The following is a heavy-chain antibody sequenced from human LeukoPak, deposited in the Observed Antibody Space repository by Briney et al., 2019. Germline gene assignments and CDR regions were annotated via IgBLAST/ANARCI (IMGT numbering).Heavy chain of an antibody. V-gene: IGHV2-5*02. CDR3: ARGYYSSSGDY. CDR1: QFSLSTSGVN. D-gene: IGHD2-15*01. Sequence: SRPTLVTPPQTLTLTCTISQFSLSTSGVNVGWVRQPPGKALEWLALIYWDDDKRYSPSLKSRLTITKDTSKNQVVLSMTNMGPVDTATYYCARGYYSSSGDYWGQGTLVTVSS. CDR2: IYWDDDK. J-gene: IGHJ4*02.